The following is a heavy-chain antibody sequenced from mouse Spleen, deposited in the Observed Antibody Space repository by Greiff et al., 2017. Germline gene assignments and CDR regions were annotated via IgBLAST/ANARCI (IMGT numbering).Heavy chain of an antibody. J-gene: IGHJ2*01. CDR1: GFTFSSYA. CDR2: ISSGGGNT. D-gene: IGHD2-1*01. Sequence: EVKLMESGGGLVKLGGSLKLSCAASGFTFSSYAMSWVRQTPEKRLEWVATISSGGGNTYYPDSVKGRFTISRDNAKNTLYLQMSSLKSEDTAMYYCARRPDYYGNYADYFDYWGQGTTLTVSS. V-gene: IGHV5-9*04. CDR3: ARRPDYYGNYADYFDY.